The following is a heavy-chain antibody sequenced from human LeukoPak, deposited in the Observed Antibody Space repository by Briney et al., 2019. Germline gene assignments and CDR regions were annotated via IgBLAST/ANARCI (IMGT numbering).Heavy chain of an antibody. V-gene: IGHV3-30*04. Sequence: PGRSLRLSCAASGFTFSSYAMHWVRQAPGKGLEWVAVISYDGSNKYYADSVKGRFTISRDNSEDTLYLQMNSLRAEDTAVYYCARDQGSSSYLDYWGQGTLVTVSS. CDR2: ISYDGSNK. J-gene: IGHJ4*02. D-gene: IGHD6-13*01. CDR1: GFTFSSYA. CDR3: ARDQGSSSYLDY.